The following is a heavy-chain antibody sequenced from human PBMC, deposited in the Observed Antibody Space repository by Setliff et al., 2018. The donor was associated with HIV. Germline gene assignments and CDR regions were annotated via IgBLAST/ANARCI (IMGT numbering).Heavy chain of an antibody. CDR3: AREKRSSTWLYSSGGTVDY. CDR2: INPNNGGT. V-gene: IGHV1-2*02. Sequence: ASVKVSCKASGYTFSGYYMHWVRQAPGQGLEWMGWINPNNGGTNYAQKFQGRATMTGDTSISTVYMELSSLRSDDTAVYYCAREKRSSTWLYSSGGTVDYWGLGTLVTSPQ. D-gene: IGHD6-25*01. CDR1: GYTFSGYY. J-gene: IGHJ4*02.